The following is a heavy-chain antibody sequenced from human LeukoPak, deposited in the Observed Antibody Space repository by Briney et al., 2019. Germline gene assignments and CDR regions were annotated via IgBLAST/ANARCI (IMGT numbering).Heavy chain of an antibody. D-gene: IGHD1-14*01. CDR2: ISWNSGSI. Sequence: GRSLRLSCAASGFIFDDYAMHWVRQAPGKGLEWVSGISWNSGSIGYADSVKGRFTISRDNAKNSLYLQMNSLRAEDTAVYYCARAKVSDYWGQGTLVTVSS. CDR1: GFIFDDYA. CDR3: ARAKVSDY. J-gene: IGHJ4*02. V-gene: IGHV3-9*01.